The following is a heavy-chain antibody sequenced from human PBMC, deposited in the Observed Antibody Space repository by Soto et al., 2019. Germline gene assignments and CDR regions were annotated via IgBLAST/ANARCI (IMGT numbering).Heavy chain of an antibody. CDR2: INHSGST. V-gene: IGHV4-34*01. D-gene: IGHD2-2*01. J-gene: IGHJ4*02. Sequence: SETLSLTCAVYGGSFSGYYWSWIRQPPGKGLEWIGEINHSGSTNYNPSLKSRVTISVDTSKNQFSLKLSSVTAADTAVYYCARAGIIVVPAGFDYWGQGTLVTV. CDR3: ARAGIIVVPAGFDY. CDR1: GGSFSGYY.